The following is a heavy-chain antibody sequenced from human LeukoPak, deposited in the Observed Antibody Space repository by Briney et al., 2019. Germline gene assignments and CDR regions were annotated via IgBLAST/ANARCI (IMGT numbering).Heavy chain of an antibody. D-gene: IGHD4-17*01. CDR2: ISDSGGST. Sequence: GGSLRLSCAASGFAFTNYAMNWVRLAPGKGLEWVSSISDSGGSTYYADSAKGRFTISRDNSKNTLYLQMDSLRAEDTAVYYYARDYADYVGFFFFDHWGQGTLVTVSS. V-gene: IGHV3-23*01. CDR3: ARDYADYVGFFFFDH. J-gene: IGHJ4*02. CDR1: GFAFTNYA.